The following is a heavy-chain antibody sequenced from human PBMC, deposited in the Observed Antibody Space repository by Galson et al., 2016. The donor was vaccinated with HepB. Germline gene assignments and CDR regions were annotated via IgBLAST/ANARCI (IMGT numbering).Heavy chain of an antibody. CDR1: GLTFNNYG. D-gene: IGHD5-12*01. Sequence: SLRLSCAASGLTFNNYGMHWVRQAPGKGLEWVALISYDGNNKYYADSVKGRFTISRDSSKNTLYLHMNSLRAEDTAVYYCARGYSGYNIDYWGQGTLVTVSS. J-gene: IGHJ4*02. CDR3: ARGYSGYNIDY. CDR2: ISYDGNNK. V-gene: IGHV3-30*03.